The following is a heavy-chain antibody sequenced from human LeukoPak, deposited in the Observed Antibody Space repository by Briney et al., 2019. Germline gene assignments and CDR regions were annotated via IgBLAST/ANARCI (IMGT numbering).Heavy chain of an antibody. CDR1: GFTFSSYA. J-gene: IGHJ4*02. V-gene: IGHV3-23*01. CDR3: AKGYSSDWAPFDF. D-gene: IGHD6-19*01. CDR2: ISGSGGST. Sequence: GGSLRLSCAASGFTFSSYAMSWVRQAPGKGLEWVSAISGSGGSTYYADSVKGRFTISRDNSKNTLFLQMNGLRAEDTAVYYCAKGYSSDWAPFDFWGQGTLVTVSS.